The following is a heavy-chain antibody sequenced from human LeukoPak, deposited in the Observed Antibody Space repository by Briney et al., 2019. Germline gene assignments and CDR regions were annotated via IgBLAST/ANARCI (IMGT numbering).Heavy chain of an antibody. CDR2: IIPILGIA. CDR1: GYTFTSYA. V-gene: IGHV1-69*04. J-gene: IGHJ5*02. Sequence: GASVKVSCKASGYTFTSYAISWVRQAPGQGLEWMGRIIPILGIANYAQKFQGRVTITADKSTSTAYMELSSLRSEDTAVYYCARDLGSSGYSIHPTPFSPWGQGTLVTVSS. D-gene: IGHD3-22*01. CDR3: ARDLGSSGYSIHPTPFSP.